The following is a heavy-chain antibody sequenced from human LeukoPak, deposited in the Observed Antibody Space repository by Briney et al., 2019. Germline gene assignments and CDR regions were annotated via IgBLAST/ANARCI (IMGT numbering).Heavy chain of an antibody. V-gene: IGHV1-2*02. D-gene: IGHD6-19*01. CDR1: GYTFTGYY. J-gene: IGHJ5*02. Sequence: APVKVSCKASGYTFTGYYMHWVRQAPGQGLEWMGWINPNSGGTNYAQKFQGRVTMTRDTSKNQFSLKLSSVTAADTAMYYCARGPPFGSGWYNWFDPWGQGTLVTVSS. CDR2: INPNSGGT. CDR3: ARGPPFGSGWYNWFDP.